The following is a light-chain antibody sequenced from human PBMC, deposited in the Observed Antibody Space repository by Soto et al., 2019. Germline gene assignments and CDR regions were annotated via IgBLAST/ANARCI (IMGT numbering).Light chain of an antibody. J-gene: IGKJ2*01. CDR1: QTLSNNN. CDR3: QQYGSSPYT. V-gene: IGKV3-20*01. CDR2: GAS. Sequence: EIVLTQSPGTLSLSPGERATLSCRASQTLSNNNLAWFQQKPDQAPRLLIYGASNRATGIPDRFGGSGSGTDFTLTISRLEPEDLAVYYCQQYGSSPYTFGQGTKLEIK.